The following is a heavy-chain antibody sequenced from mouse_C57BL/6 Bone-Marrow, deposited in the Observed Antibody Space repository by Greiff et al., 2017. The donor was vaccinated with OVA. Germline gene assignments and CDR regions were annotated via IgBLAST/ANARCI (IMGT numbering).Heavy chain of an antibody. J-gene: IGHJ1*03. CDR3: ARGSIYYYGSSYWYFDV. Sequence: QVQLQQSGPELVKPGASVKLSCKASGYTFTSYDINWVKQRPGQGLEWIGRIYPRDGSTKYNEKFKGKATLTVDTSSSTAYMELHSLTSEDSAVYFCARGSIYYYGSSYWYFDVWGTGTTVTVSS. CDR1: GYTFTSYD. D-gene: IGHD1-1*01. CDR2: IYPRDGST. V-gene: IGHV1-85*01.